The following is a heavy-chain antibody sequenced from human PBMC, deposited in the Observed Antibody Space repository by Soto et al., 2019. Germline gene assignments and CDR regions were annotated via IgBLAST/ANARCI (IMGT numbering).Heavy chain of an antibody. D-gene: IGHD4-17*01. V-gene: IGHV3-7*01. Sequence: PGGSLRLSCAASGFTFSSYLMSWVRQAPGKGLEWVANIKQDGSEKYYVDSVKGRFTISRDNAKNSLYLQMNSLRAEDTAVYYCARDADGDYEGSNYFDYWGQGTLVTVSS. CDR3: ARDADGDYEGSNYFDY. CDR1: GFTFSSYL. CDR2: IKQDGSEK. J-gene: IGHJ4*02.